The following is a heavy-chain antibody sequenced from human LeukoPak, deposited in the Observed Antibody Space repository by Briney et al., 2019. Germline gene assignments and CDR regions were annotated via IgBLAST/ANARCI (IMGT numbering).Heavy chain of an antibody. CDR1: RLTFSSYS. CDR3: AREGDSGYVELDY. Sequence: GGSLRLSCAASRLTFSSYSMNWVRQAPGKGLEWVSSISSSGSYIYYADSVKGRFTISRDNAKNSLYLQMNSLRAEDTAVYYCAREGDSGYVELDYWGQGTLVTVSS. CDR2: ISSSGSYI. D-gene: IGHD5-12*01. V-gene: IGHV3-21*01. J-gene: IGHJ4*02.